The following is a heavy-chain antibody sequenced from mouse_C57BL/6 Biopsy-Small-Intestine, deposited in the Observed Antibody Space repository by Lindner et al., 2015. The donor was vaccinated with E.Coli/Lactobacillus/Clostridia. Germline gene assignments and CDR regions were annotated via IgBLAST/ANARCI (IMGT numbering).Heavy chain of an antibody. V-gene: IGHV1-62-2*01. CDR1: GYTFTEYT. CDR3: ARGRGSSYYYFDY. J-gene: IGHJ2*01. D-gene: IGHD1-1*01. Sequence: VQLQESGAELVKPGASVKLSCRASGYTFTEYTIHWVKQRSGQGLEWIGWFYPGSGSIKYNEKFKDKATLTADKSSNTVYLELSRLTSDDSAVYYCARGRGSSYYYFDYWSQGTTLTVSS. CDR2: FYPGSGSI.